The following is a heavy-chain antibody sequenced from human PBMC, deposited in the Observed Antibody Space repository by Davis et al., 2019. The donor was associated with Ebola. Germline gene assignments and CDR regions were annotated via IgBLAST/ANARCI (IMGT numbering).Heavy chain of an antibody. Sequence: SVKVSCKASGYTFTSYGISWVRQAPGQGLEWMGRIIPILGIANYAQKFQGRVTITADKSTSTAYMELSSLRSEDTAVYYCARVLDSSGTDAFDIWGQGTMVTVSS. J-gene: IGHJ3*02. V-gene: IGHV1-69*04. CDR3: ARVLDSSGTDAFDI. D-gene: IGHD3-22*01. CDR2: IIPILGIA. CDR1: GYTFTSYG.